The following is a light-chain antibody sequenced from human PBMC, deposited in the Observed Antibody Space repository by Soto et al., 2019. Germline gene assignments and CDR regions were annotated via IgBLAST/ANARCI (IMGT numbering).Light chain of an antibody. CDR3: QQYNNWPIT. CDR2: DAS. J-gene: IGKJ5*01. V-gene: IGKV1-8*01. Sequence: AIRMTQSPSSFSASTGDRVSITCRATQDIGTYLAWYQQIPGKAPKLLIYDASTLQTGVPSRFSGSGSGTDFTLTISYLQSEDFAVYYCQQYNNWPITFGQGTRLEIK. CDR1: QDIGTY.